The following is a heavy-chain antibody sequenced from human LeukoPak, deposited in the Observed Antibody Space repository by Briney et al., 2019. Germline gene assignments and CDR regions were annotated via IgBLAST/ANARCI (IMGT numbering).Heavy chain of an antibody. D-gene: IGHD6-19*01. V-gene: IGHV3-64*01. Sequence: GGSLRLSCVASGFTFANYAMHWVRQAPGKGLEYVSSILTNGVTKDYASSVKGRFTIARDNSKNTLYLQMGSLRGDDAAVYYCARDFDSGWTFDYWGLGTLVTVSS. J-gene: IGHJ4*02. CDR2: ILTNGVTK. CDR1: GFTFANYA. CDR3: ARDFDSGWTFDY.